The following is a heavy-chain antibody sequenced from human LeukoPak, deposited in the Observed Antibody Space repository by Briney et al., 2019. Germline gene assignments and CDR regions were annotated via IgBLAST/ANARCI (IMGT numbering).Heavy chain of an antibody. J-gene: IGHJ6*02. D-gene: IGHD3-3*01. CDR3: ARDRYDSYPMDV. CDR1: GGSISSSGYY. CDR2: IYNSGST. V-gene: IGHV4-39*07. Sequence: SETLSLTCTVSGGSISSSGYYWGWIRQPPGKGLEWIGSIYNSGSTYYNPSLKSRATISVDTSKNQFSLNLSSVTAADTAVYYCARDRYDSYPMDVWGQGTTVTVSS.